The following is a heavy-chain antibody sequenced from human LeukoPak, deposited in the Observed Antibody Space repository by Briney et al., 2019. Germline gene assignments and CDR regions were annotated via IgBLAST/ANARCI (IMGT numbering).Heavy chain of an antibody. CDR2: IGSDGKT. Sequence: PGGSLRLSCAASGFTVSSNYMSWVRQAPGKGLEWVSSIGSDGKTHYSESVKGRFVISRDNFGGMVFLQLNSLRVEDTALYYCARDDYSSAWSAREGLDYWGQGTLVTVSS. J-gene: IGHJ4*02. D-gene: IGHD6-19*01. CDR3: ARDDYSSAWSAREGLDY. CDR1: GFTVSSNY. V-gene: IGHV3-53*01.